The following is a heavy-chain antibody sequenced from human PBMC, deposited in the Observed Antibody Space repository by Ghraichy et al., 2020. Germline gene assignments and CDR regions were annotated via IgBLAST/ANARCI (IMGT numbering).Heavy chain of an antibody. CDR2: INGGNGYT. CDR3: ARGNYYESSGPSFY. V-gene: IGHV1-3*01. CDR1: GYTFTSYP. D-gene: IGHD3-22*01. Sequence: SVKVSCRASGYTFTSYPIHWVRQVPGQRLEWMGWINGGNGYTEYSQKFQGRVSMTRDTSASTVYMELSSLRSEDTAVYYCARGNYYESSGPSFYWGQGTLVTVSS. J-gene: IGHJ4*02.